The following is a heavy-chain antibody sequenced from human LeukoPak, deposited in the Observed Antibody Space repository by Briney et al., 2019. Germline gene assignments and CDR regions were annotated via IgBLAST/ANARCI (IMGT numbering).Heavy chain of an antibody. CDR1: GFSFNRHW. CDR3: ARACYYDSSGHCHDAFDI. CDR2: IKQDGSDK. J-gene: IGHJ3*02. D-gene: IGHD3-22*01. Sequence: PGGSLRLSCTASGFSFNRHWMSWVRQAPGKGLEWVANIKQDGSDKYYVDSVKGRFTISRDNAKNSLYLQMNSLRAEDTAVYYCARACYYDSSGHCHDAFDIWGQGTMDTVSS. V-gene: IGHV3-7*01.